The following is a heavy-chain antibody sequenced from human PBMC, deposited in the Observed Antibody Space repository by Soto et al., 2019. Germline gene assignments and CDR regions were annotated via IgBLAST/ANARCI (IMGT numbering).Heavy chain of an antibody. Sequence: GASVKVSCKASGYTFTSYAMHWVRQAPGQRLEWMGWINAGNGNTKYSQKFQGRVTITRDTSASTAYMELSSLRSEDTAVYYCARDLAATKLFPLFDPWGQGTLVTVSS. CDR3: ARDLAATKLFPLFDP. D-gene: IGHD6-25*01. CDR2: INAGNGNT. V-gene: IGHV1-3*01. J-gene: IGHJ5*02. CDR1: GYTFTSYA.